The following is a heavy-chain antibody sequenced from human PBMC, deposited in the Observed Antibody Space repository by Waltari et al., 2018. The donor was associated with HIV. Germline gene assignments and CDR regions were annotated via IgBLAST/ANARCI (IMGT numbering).Heavy chain of an antibody. CDR3: AKGGSHLTIFEAWFDS. Sequence: EVQLVESGGGLVQPGRSLRLSCAASGFTFDDYPMHWVRQSPWKVLAWVSGISWNSGITDYGDSVKGRFTISRDNAKNSLYLQMNSLTVEDTAFYYCAKGGSHLTIFEAWFDSWGQGTLVTVSS. CDR1: GFTFDDYP. V-gene: IGHV3-9*01. CDR2: ISWNSGIT. J-gene: IGHJ5*01. D-gene: IGHD3-3*01.